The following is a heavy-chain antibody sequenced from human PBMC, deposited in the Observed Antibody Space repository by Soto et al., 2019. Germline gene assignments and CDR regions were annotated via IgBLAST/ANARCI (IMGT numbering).Heavy chain of an antibody. CDR3: ARTRAFTLGFYYDGMDV. D-gene: IGHD2-2*03. CDR1: GYSFASYW. Sequence: EVQLVQSGAEGKKPGESLTISCQGSGYSFASYWIGWVRQMPGKDMEWMVIIYPGDSDTSYSPSFPGQVTISADKSLRTAYLQWTSLKASDTALYYCARTRAFTLGFYYDGMDVWSQGTTVTVS. V-gene: IGHV5-51*01. J-gene: IGHJ6*02. CDR2: IYPGDSDT.